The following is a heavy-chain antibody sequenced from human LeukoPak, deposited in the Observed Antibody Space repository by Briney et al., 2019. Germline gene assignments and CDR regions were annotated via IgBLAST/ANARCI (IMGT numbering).Heavy chain of an antibody. J-gene: IGHJ4*02. V-gene: IGHV3-30-3*01. CDR2: ISYDGSNK. CDR3: ARSKYYYGSGNLDY. Sequence: GRSLRLSCAASGFTFSSYAMHWVRQAPGKGLEWVAVISYDGSNKYYADSVKGRFTISRDNSKNTLYLQMNSLRAEDTAVYYCARSKYYYGSGNLDYWGQGTLVTVSS. D-gene: IGHD3-10*01. CDR1: GFTFSSYA.